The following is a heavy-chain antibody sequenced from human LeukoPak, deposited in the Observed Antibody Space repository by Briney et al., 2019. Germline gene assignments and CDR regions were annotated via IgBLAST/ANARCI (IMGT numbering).Heavy chain of an antibody. V-gene: IGHV4-38-2*02. CDR3: ARHEDYGDYVSEFDY. D-gene: IGHD4-17*01. CDR2: IYYSGST. Sequence: SETLSLTCTVSGYSISSGYYWGWIRQPPGKGLEWIGSIYYSGSTYYNPSLKSRVTISVDTSKNQFSLKLSSVTAADTAVYYCARHEDYGDYVSEFDYWGQGTLVTVSS. CDR1: GYSISSGYY. J-gene: IGHJ4*02.